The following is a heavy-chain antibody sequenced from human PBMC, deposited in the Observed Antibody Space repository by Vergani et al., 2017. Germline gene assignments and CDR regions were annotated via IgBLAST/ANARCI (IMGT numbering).Heavy chain of an antibody. D-gene: IGHD1-14*01. V-gene: IGHV2-5*02. CDR1: GGSISSSSYY. J-gene: IGHJ4*02. CDR3: AHSSFPPGLHTGKRFDY. Sequence: QESGPGLVKPSETLSLTCTVSGGSISSSSYYWGWIRQPPGKGLEWLALIYWDDDKRYSPSLKSRLTITKDTSKNQVVLTMTNMDPVDTATYYCAHSSFPPGLHTGKRFDYWGQGTLVTVSS. CDR2: IYWDDDK.